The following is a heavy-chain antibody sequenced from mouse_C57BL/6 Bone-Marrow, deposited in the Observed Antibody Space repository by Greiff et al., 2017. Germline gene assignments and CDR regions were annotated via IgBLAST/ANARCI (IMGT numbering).Heavy chain of an antibody. V-gene: IGHV1-69*01. Sequence: QVQLQQPGAELVMPGASVKLSCKASGYTFTSYWMHWVKQRPGQGLEWIGEIDPSDSYTNYNQKFKGKSTLTVDKSSRTAYMQLSSRTSEDSAVYYCARRRENVWFAYWGQGTLVTVSA. CDR2: IDPSDSYT. J-gene: IGHJ3*01. D-gene: IGHD3-3*01. CDR1: GYTFTSYW. CDR3: ARRRENVWFAY.